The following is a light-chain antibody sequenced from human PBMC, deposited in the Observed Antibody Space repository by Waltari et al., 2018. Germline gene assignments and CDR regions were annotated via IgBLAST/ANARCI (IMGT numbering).Light chain of an antibody. Sequence: DIQMTPFPSTLSASVGDTITITCRASQSISNYLAWYQQKPGKAPKLLIYKASSSGSGVPSRFSGSGSGTEFTLTISSLQPDDFATYYCQQYNTYSSFGQGTKLEIK. CDR2: KAS. CDR1: QSISNY. V-gene: IGKV1-5*03. J-gene: IGKJ2*03. CDR3: QQYNTYSS.